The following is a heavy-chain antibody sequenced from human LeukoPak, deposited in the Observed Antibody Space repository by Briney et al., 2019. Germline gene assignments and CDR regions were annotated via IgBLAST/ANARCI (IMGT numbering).Heavy chain of an antibody. V-gene: IGHV1-2*02. D-gene: IGHD3-10*01. J-gene: IGHJ4*02. Sequence: GASVKVSCKASGYTFTGYYMHWVRQAPGQGLEWMGWINPNSGGTNYAQKFQGRVTMTRDTSISTAYMELSRLRSDDTAVYYCAGDQVTMVRGVPNYWGQGTLVTVSS. CDR2: INPNSGGT. CDR1: GYTFTGYY. CDR3: AGDQVTMVRGVPNY.